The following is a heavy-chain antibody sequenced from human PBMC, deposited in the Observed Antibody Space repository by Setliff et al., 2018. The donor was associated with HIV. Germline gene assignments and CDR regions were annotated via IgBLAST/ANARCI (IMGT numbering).Heavy chain of an antibody. CDR2: ISSSGAHI. J-gene: IGHJ6*02. V-gene: IGHV3-21*06. CDR1: GFTFSSYS. D-gene: IGHD3-9*01. CDR3: ARGARLQYFDWPSYAMDV. Sequence: PGGSLRLSCAASGFTFSSYSMNWVRQAPGKGLEWVASISSSGAHIYYADSLKGRFTISRENGRNSLYLQMNSLRAEDTAVYYCARGARLQYFDWPSYAMDVWGQGTTVTVSS.